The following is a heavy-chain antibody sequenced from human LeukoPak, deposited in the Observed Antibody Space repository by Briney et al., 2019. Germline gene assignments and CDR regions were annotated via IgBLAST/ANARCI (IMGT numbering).Heavy chain of an antibody. CDR1: GGSISSSSYY. CDR3: ARVYYSSSYDYWYFDL. J-gene: IGHJ2*01. Sequence: SETLSLTCTVPGGSISSSSYYWGWIRQPPGKGLEWIGSIYYSGSTYYNPSLKSRVTISVDTSKNQFSLKLSPVTAADTAVYYCARVYYSSSYDYWYFDLWGRGALVTVSS. CDR2: IYYSGST. D-gene: IGHD6-13*01. V-gene: IGHV4-39*07.